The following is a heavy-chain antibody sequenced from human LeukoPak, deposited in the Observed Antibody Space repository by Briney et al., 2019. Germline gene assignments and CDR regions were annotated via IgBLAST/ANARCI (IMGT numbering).Heavy chain of an antibody. CDR1: GFTFSRYS. V-gene: IGHV3-48*04. Sequence: GGSLRLSCAASGFTFSRYSMNWVRQAPGKGLEWVSYISRSSSIIHYADSVKGRFTISRDNAKSSLFLQMNSLRAEDTAVYYCAREAGSSSSYDYWGQGTLVTVSS. J-gene: IGHJ4*02. CDR2: ISRSSSII. CDR3: AREAGSSSSYDY. D-gene: IGHD6-13*01.